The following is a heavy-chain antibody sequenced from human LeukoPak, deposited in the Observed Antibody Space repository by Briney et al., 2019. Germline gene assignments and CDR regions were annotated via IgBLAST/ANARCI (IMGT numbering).Heavy chain of an antibody. CDR3: ASRHCSGGGCYFAGADPFDY. D-gene: IGHD2-15*01. CDR1: GFTVSSSF. CDR2: IHRDDKT. J-gene: IGHJ4*02. V-gene: IGHV3-53*01. Sequence: GGSLRLSCAASGFTVSSSFIYWVRRAPGKGLEWVSFIHRDDKTYYADSVKGRFTISRDTSKNTLYLQMNSLRAEDTAVYYCASRHCSGGGCYFAGADPFDYWGQGTLVTVSS.